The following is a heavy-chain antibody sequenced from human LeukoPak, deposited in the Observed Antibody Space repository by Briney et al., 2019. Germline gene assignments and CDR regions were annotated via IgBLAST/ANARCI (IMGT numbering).Heavy chain of an antibody. J-gene: IGHJ4*02. D-gene: IGHD2-15*01. CDR1: GFTFDDYA. CDR3: ARLGYCSGGSCLGADY. V-gene: IGHV4-59*08. CDR2: IYSSGSS. Sequence: PGGSLRLSCAASGFTFDDYAMHWVRQAPGKGLEWIGYIYSSGSSNYNPSLRSRVTTSVDTSKNQFSLNLSSVTAADTAVYYCARLGYCSGGSCLGADYWGQGTLVTVSS.